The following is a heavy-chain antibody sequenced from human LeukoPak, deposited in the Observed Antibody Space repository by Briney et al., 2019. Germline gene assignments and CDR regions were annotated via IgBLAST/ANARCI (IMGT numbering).Heavy chain of an antibody. Sequence: ASVKVSCKTSGYTFSDYYLHWVRQAPGQGLEWMGWINPSSGGTKYVQKFQGRVTMTRDTSISTGYMELSRLRSDDTAVYYCARSIRGSYVEDAFDMWGQGTMVTVSA. D-gene: IGHD1-26*01. J-gene: IGHJ3*02. V-gene: IGHV1-2*02. CDR3: ARSIRGSYVEDAFDM. CDR1: GYTFSDYY. CDR2: INPSSGGT.